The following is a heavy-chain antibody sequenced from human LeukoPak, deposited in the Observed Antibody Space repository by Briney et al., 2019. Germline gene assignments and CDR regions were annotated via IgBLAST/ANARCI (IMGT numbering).Heavy chain of an antibody. CDR2: IYYSGSP. J-gene: IGHJ6*02. CDR3: ARQGRIAVADTNYYYYGMDV. V-gene: IGHV4-59*08. CDR1: GRPLSCYF. Sequence: SETLPLTCSVSGRPLSCYFGGWIPQPPGRGLEWIGYIYYSGSPNYNPSLKSRHTIAVDTSKNQSSLELSSVTAADTAVYYCARQGRIAVADTNYYYYGMDVWGQGTTVTVSS. D-gene: IGHD6-19*01.